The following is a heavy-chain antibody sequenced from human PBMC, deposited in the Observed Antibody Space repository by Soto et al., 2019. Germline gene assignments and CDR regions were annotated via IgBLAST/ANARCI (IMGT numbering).Heavy chain of an antibody. J-gene: IGHJ3*02. CDR2: IYYSGTT. V-gene: IGHV4-39*02. D-gene: IGHD3-10*01. CDR3: ARHVNRLRPIISIGAASTFDM. CDR1: GVSISSSSYY. Sequence: QLQLQESGPGLVKPSETLSLTCSVSGVSISSSSYYWGWIRQPPGKGLEWIGSIYYSGTTFDNPSIKSRVSISVDTVTNYLSLNLTPVTAADTAVYYCARHVNRLRPIISIGAASTFDMWGQGTTVTVSS.